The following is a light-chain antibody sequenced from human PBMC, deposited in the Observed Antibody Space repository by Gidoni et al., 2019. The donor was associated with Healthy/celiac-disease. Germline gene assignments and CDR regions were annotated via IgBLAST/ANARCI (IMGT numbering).Light chain of an antibody. CDR1: QGISNY. V-gene: IGKV1-27*01. Sequence: DIQMTQSPSSLSASVGDRVTITCRESQGISNYLAWYQQTPGKVPKLLIYAASTLQSGVPSRFSGSGSGTDFTLTISSLQPEDVATYYCQKYNSAPWTFGQGTKVEIK. CDR2: AAS. CDR3: QKYNSAPWT. J-gene: IGKJ1*01.